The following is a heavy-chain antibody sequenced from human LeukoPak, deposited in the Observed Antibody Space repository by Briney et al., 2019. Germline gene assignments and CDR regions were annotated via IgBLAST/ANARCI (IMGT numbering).Heavy chain of an antibody. Sequence: SETLSLTCAVYGGSFSGYYWSWIRQPPGKGLEWIGEINRSGSTNYNPSLKSRVTISVDTSKNQFSLKLSSVTAADTAVYYCARGGYCSSTSCRNWFDPWGQGTLVTVSS. V-gene: IGHV4-34*01. CDR1: GGSFSGYY. J-gene: IGHJ5*02. CDR3: ARGGYCSSTSCRNWFDP. D-gene: IGHD2-2*01. CDR2: INRSGST.